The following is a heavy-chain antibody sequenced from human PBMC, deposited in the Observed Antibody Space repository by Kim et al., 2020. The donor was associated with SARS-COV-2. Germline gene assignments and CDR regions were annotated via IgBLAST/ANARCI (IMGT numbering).Heavy chain of an antibody. CDR1: GYSISSDYS. V-gene: IGHV4-38-2*02. D-gene: IGHD3-16*02. CDR2: IYHSGST. J-gene: IGHJ4*02. Sequence: SETLSLTCTVSGYSISSDYSWGWIRQPPGKGLEWIGSIYHSGSTYYNPSLKSRVTISVESSKSQFSLKLRSVTAADTAVYYCARHTFGGVIITPYYFDNWGPGTLVTVSS. CDR3: ARHTFGGVIITPYYFDN.